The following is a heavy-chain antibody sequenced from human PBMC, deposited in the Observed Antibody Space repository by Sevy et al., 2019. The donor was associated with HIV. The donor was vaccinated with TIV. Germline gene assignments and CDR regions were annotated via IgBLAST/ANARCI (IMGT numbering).Heavy chain of an antibody. Sequence: SETLSLTCIVSGASISNTAYYWGWISQSPGKGLEWIASIRHGGYTFYNPSLKSRVTISADTSKNQFSLKLTSVSAADTSIYYCVGPKLTYTNGWHYFDYWGQGTVVTVSS. D-gene: IGHD2-8*01. J-gene: IGHJ4*02. CDR3: VGPKLTYTNGWHYFDY. CDR2: IRHGGYT. V-gene: IGHV4-39*01. CDR1: GASISNTAYY.